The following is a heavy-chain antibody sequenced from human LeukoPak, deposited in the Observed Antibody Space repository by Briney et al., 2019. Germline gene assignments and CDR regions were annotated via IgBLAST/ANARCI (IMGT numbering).Heavy chain of an antibody. D-gene: IGHD6-13*01. CDR3: ARSPQAGSSSWHVLYYYYYYYMDV. CDR2: ISAYNGNT. CDR1: GYTFTSYG. Sequence: ASVKVSCKASGYTFTSYGISWVRQAPGQGLEWMGWISAYNGNTNYAQKLQGRVTMTTDTSTSTAYMELRSLRSDDTAVYYCARSPQAGSSSWHVLYYYYYYYMDVWGKGTTVTVSS. V-gene: IGHV1-18*01. J-gene: IGHJ6*03.